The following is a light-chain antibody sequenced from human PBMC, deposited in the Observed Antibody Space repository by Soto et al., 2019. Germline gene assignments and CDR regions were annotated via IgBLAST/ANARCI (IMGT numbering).Light chain of an antibody. Sequence: QSVLTQPPSVSAAPGQKVSISCSGSSANIGGNSVSWYQQLPGTAPKLLIYDDNKPPSGIPDRFAGSKSGTSATLGITGFQTGDEADYYCGSWDSRLSAYVFGTWTKVTVL. CDR3: GSWDSRLSAYV. CDR1: SANIGGNS. CDR2: DDN. J-gene: IGLJ1*01. V-gene: IGLV1-51*01.